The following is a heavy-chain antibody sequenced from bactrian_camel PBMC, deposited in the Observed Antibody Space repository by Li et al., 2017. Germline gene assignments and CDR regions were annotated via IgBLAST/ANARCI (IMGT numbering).Heavy chain of an antibody. CDR1: GPTFSSSAYS. D-gene: IGHD2*01. J-gene: IGHJ4*01. CDR2: IDRDGTR. CDR3: AADRAPKVVDVLKPQRYRY. Sequence: HVQLVESGGDSVQVGGSLRLSCVASGPTFSSSAYSMGWFRQAPGKEREGVAAIDRDGTRSHANSVKGRVYISKDNAKNTLFLEMKNLKPEDTAMYYCAADRAPKVVDVLKPQRYRYWGQGTQVTVS. V-gene: IGHV3S55*01.